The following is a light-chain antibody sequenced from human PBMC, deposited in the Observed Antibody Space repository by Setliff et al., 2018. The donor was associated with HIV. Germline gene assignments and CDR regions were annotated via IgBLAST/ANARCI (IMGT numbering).Light chain of an antibody. Sequence: QSVLTQPPSVSGAPGQRVTISCTGSSPNIGAGYDVHWYQQLPGTAPKILIYGNSNWPSGVPDRFSGSKSGTSASLAITGLQAEDEADYYCQSYDSSLSGSYVFGTGTKATVL. CDR3: QSYDSSLSGSYV. V-gene: IGLV1-40*01. CDR2: GNS. J-gene: IGLJ1*01. CDR1: SPNIGAGYD.